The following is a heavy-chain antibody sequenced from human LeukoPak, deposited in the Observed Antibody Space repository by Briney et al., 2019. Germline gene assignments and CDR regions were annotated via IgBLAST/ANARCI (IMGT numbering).Heavy chain of an antibody. Sequence: PSETLSLTCAVYGGSFSGYYWSWIRQPPGKGREWIGEINHSGSTNYNPSLKSRVTISTDTSTDQFSLKLSSVTAADTAVYYCARGPNQYYYDSSGYYSTATEAYYFDYWGQGTLVTVSS. V-gene: IGHV4-34*01. CDR2: INHSGST. J-gene: IGHJ4*02. D-gene: IGHD3-22*01. CDR1: GGSFSGYY. CDR3: ARGPNQYYYDSSGYYSTATEAYYFDY.